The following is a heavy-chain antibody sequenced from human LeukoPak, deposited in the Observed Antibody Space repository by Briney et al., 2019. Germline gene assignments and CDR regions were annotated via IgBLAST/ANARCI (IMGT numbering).Heavy chain of an antibody. D-gene: IGHD5-12*01. J-gene: IGHJ1*01. CDR1: GFTFSNAW. V-gene: IGHV3-15*01. Sequence: PGGSLRLSCVASGFTFSNAWMSWVRQAPGKGLEWVGRIKSKTDGGTTDYAAPVKGRFTISRDDSRNTLFLQMNSLKTEDTAVYYCTTAAYGRRGYWGQGTLVTVSS. CDR3: TTAAYGRRGY. CDR2: IKSKTDGGTT.